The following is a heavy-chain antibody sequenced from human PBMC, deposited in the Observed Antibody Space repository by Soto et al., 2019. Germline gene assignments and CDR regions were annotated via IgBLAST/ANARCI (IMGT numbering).Heavy chain of an antibody. V-gene: IGHV2-70*01. J-gene: IGHJ4*02. CDR3: ARGVGDLLWKARPYYFDY. CDR2: IDWDDDK. Sequence: SGPTLVNPTQTLTLTCTFSGFSLSTSGMCVSWIRQPPGKALEWLALIDWDDDKYYSTSLKTRLTISKDTSKHQVVLTMTNMDPVDTATYYCARGVGDLLWKARPYYFDYWGQGTLVTVSS. D-gene: IGHD3-10*01. CDR1: GFSLSTSGMC.